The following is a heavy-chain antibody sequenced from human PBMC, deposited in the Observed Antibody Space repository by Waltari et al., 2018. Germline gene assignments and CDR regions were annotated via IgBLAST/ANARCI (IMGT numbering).Heavy chain of an antibody. CDR3: AREWESLDY. Sequence: QVQLVESGGGVVQPGRSLRLSCAASGFTFSSYAMHWVRQAPGKGLEWVAVISYDGSNKYYADSVKGRFTISRDNSKNTLYLQMNNLRAEDTAVYYCAREWESLDYWGQGTLVTVSS. J-gene: IGHJ4*02. D-gene: IGHD1-26*01. CDR2: ISYDGSNK. CDR1: GFTFSSYA. V-gene: IGHV3-30-3*01.